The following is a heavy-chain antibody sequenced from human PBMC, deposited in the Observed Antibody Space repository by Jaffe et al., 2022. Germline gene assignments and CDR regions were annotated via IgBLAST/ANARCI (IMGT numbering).Heavy chain of an antibody. CDR3: ARHGNRFEYRNGDYYYYMDV. CDR1: GGTFSSYA. CDR2: IIPIFGTA. J-gene: IGHJ6*03. D-gene: IGHD6-6*01. Sequence: QVQLVQSGAEVKKPGSSVKVSCKASGGTFSSYAISWVRQAPGQGLEWMGGIIPIFGTANYAQKFQGRVTITADESTSTAYMELSSLRSEDTAVYYCARHGNRFEYRNGDYYYYMDVWGKGTTVTVSS. V-gene: IGHV1-69*01.